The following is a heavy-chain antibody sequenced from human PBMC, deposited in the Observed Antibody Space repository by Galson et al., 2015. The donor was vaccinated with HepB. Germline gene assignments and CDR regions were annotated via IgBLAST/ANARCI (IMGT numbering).Heavy chain of an antibody. D-gene: IGHD3-10*01. J-gene: IGHJ3*02. CDR3: AELAGAHLGGDAFDI. CDR2: INSDGSST. Sequence: SLRLSCAASGFTFSSYWMHWVRQAPGEGLVWVSRINSDGSSTSYADSVKGRFTISRDNARNTLYLQMNSLRAEDTAVYYCAELAGAHLGGDAFDIWGQGTMVTVSS. V-gene: IGHV3-74*01. CDR1: GFTFSSYW.